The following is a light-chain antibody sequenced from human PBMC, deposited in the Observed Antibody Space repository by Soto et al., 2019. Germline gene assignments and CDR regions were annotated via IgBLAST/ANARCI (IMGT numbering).Light chain of an antibody. CDR3: QHYISSQWTFGQWT. V-gene: IGKV1-9*01. Sequence: DIQLTQSPSFLSASVGDRVTLPCRASQGXSTFLAWYQQHPGTAPKRLIYDATNLQSGVPSRFSGSGSGTDFTLTINRLEPEDSAIYFCQHYISSQWTFGQWTFGQGTKVDIK. CDR2: DAT. J-gene: IGKJ1*01. CDR1: QGXSTF.